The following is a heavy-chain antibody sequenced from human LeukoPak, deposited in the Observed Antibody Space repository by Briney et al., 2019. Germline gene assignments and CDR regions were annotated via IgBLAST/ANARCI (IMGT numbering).Heavy chain of an antibody. Sequence: GGSLRLSCAASGFTFSSYAMHWVRQAPGKGLEWVAVISYDGSNKYYADSVKGRFTISRDNSKNALYLQMNSLRAEDTAVYYCAKGRYRYDILTGYSPSGDWGQGTLVTVSS. V-gene: IGHV3-30-3*01. CDR1: GFTFSSYA. J-gene: IGHJ4*02. D-gene: IGHD3-9*01. CDR3: AKGRYRYDILTGYSPSGD. CDR2: ISYDGSNK.